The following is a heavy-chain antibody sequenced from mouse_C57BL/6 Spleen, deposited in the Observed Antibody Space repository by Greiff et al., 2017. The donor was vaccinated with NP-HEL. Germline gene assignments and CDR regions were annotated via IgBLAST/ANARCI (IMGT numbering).Heavy chain of an antibody. CDR1: GYAFTNYL. Sequence: QVQLQQSGAELVRPGTSVKVSCKASGYAFTNYLIEWVKQRPGQGLEWIGVINPGSGGTNYNEKFKGKATLTADKSSSTAYMQLSSLTSEDSAVYFCARSDGGGFAYWGQGTLVTVSA. CDR2: INPGSGGT. D-gene: IGHD1-1*02. J-gene: IGHJ3*01. V-gene: IGHV1-54*01. CDR3: ARSDGGGFAY.